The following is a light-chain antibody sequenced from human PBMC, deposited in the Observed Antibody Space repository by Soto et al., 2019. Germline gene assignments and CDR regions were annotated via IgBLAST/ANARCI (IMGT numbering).Light chain of an antibody. CDR3: QQCGSSPWT. J-gene: IGKJ1*01. V-gene: IGKV3-20*01. CDR2: AAS. CDR1: QSVSSYY. Sequence: EIVLTQSPGTLDLSPGRRATRSCSASQSVSSYYLAWYQQKPGQAPRLLIYAASSRATGITDRFSGGGSGTDFTLTISRLEPEDFAVYYCQQCGSSPWTFGQGTKVDIK.